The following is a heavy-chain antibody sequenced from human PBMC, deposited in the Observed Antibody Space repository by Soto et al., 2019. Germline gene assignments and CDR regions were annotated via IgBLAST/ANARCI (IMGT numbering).Heavy chain of an antibody. V-gene: IGHV4-31*03. CDR3: AREYYYDSSGYVHDAFDI. Sequence: PSETLSLTCTVSGGSISSGGYYWSWIRQHPGKGLEWIGYIYYSGSTYYNPPLKSRVTISVDTSKNQFSLKLSSVTAADTAVYYCAREYYYDSSGYVHDAFDIWGQGTMVTVSS. D-gene: IGHD3-22*01. J-gene: IGHJ3*02. CDR1: GGSISSGGYY. CDR2: IYYSGST.